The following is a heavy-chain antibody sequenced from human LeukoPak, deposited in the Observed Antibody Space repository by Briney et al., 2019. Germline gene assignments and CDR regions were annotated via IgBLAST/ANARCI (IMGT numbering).Heavy chain of an antibody. Sequence: ASVKVSCKASGYTFTGYYMHWVRQAPGQGLEWMGWINPNSGGTNYAQKFQGRVTMTRDTSISTAYMELSRLRSDDTAVYYCARDPWYCSGGSCCPNWFDPWGQGTLVTVSS. CDR3: ARDPWYCSGGSCCPNWFDP. CDR1: GYTFTGYY. V-gene: IGHV1-2*02. CDR2: INPNSGGT. J-gene: IGHJ5*02. D-gene: IGHD2-15*01.